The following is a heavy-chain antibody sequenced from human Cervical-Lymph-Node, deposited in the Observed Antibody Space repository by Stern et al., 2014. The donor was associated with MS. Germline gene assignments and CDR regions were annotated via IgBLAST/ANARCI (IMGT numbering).Heavy chain of an antibody. J-gene: IGHJ4*02. D-gene: IGHD6-13*01. CDR3: AREGARGAAGS. CDR1: GGSINNGSYY. V-gene: IGHV4-31*03. Sequence: QVQLQESGPGLVKPSQTLSLICTVSGGSINNGSYYWNWIRQHPGKGLEWIGSIHRSGGTYYNPSLKSRVTISVDKSKNHFSVKLASVTAADTAVYYCAREGARGAAGSWGQGTLVTVSS. CDR2: IHRSGGT.